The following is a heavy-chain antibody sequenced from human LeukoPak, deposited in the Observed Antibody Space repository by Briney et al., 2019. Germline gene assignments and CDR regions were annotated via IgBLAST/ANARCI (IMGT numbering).Heavy chain of an antibody. CDR1: GFTFTNYA. Sequence: GGSLRLSCAASGFTFTNYAMTWVRQAPGKGLEWVSGISEGVGNTYYADSVKGRFTISRDHSKNTLYLQMNSLRAEDTALNYLAKREKGTTGRFFDYWGQGTLVTVSS. CDR3: AKREKGTTGRFFDY. CDR2: ISEGVGNT. D-gene: IGHD4-17*01. J-gene: IGHJ4*02. V-gene: IGHV3-23*01.